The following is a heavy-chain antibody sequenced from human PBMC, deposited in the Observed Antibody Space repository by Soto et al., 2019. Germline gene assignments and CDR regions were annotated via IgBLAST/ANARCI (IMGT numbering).Heavy chain of an antibody. V-gene: IGHV1-8*01. J-gene: IGHJ4*03. CDR2: MNPNSGNT. CDR1: GYTFTSYD. D-gene: IGHD6-13*01. Sequence: GASVEVSRKASGYTFTSYDINWVRQATGQGLEWMGWMNPNSGNTGYAQKFQGRVTMTRNTSISTAYMELSSLRSEDTAVYYFARVGIATPFDYWGQGTTVTVSS. CDR3: ARVGIATPFDY.